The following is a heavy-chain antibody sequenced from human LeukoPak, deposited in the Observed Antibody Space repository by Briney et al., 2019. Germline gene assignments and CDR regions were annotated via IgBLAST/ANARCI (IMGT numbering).Heavy chain of an antibody. CDR3: ASRGDSSSWYTAYSMDV. CDR1: GFTFSSYS. V-gene: IGHV3-21*01. D-gene: IGHD6-13*01. Sequence: GGSLRLSCAASGFTFSSYSMNWVCQAPGKGLEWVSSISSSSSYIYYADSVKGRFTISRDNAKNSLYLQMNSLRAEDTAVYYCASRGDSSSWYTAYSMDVWGKGTTVTVSS. J-gene: IGHJ6*04. CDR2: ISSSSSYI.